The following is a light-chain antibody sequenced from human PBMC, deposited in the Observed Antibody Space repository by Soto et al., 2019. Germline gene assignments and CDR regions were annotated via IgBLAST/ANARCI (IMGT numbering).Light chain of an antibody. Sequence: QSVLTQPPSASGTPGQRVTISCSGSSSNIGNTYVYWYQQLPGTAPKLLIYRNNQRPSGVPDRFSGSKSGTSASLAISGLRSEDDADYYCAAWDDSMSGHVAFGGGTKLTVL. CDR1: SSNIGNTY. CDR3: AAWDDSMSGHVA. CDR2: RNN. J-gene: IGLJ2*01. V-gene: IGLV1-47*01.